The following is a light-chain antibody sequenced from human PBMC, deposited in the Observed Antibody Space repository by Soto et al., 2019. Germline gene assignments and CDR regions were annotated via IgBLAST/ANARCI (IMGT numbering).Light chain of an antibody. J-gene: IGKJ2*01. V-gene: IGKV3-15*01. CDR2: GAS. Sequence: EIVMTQSPATLSVSPGERVTLSCRASQSVSSNLAWYQQKPGQAPRLLIYGASTRATGIPARFSGSGSGTEFSLTISSLQSEDFAVYYCQQYNNWKGTFGQGTKLEIK. CDR1: QSVSSN. CDR3: QQYNNWKGT.